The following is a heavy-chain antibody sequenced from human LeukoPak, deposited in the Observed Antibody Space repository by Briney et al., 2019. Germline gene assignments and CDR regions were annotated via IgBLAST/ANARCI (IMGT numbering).Heavy chain of an antibody. J-gene: IGHJ4*02. CDR3: ARGPYSGYNGYYIDY. CDR2: INPANGNT. Sequence: ASVKVSCKASGYTFSLYAIHWARQAPGQRLEWMGWINPANGNTRYSQEFQGRVTITRDTSASTVYMEMSSLRSDDMAVYYCARGPYSGYNGYYIDYWGQGTLVTVSS. CDR1: GYTFSLYA. D-gene: IGHD5-12*01. V-gene: IGHV1-3*03.